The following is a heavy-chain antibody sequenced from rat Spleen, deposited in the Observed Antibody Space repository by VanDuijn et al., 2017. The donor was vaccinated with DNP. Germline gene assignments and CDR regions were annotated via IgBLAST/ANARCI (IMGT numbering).Heavy chain of an antibody. CDR1: GFSLTSYT. Sequence: QVQLKESGPGLVQPSQTLSLTCTVSGFSLTSYTVTWVRQPPGKVLEWIAAISSGGSTYYNSALKSRLSISRDTSKSQVFLEMNSLQAEDTATYYCARDGQWDYLDYWGQGVMVTVAS. CDR2: ISSGGST. V-gene: IGHV2-6*01. J-gene: IGHJ2*01. CDR3: ARDGQWDYLDY. D-gene: IGHD1-1*01.